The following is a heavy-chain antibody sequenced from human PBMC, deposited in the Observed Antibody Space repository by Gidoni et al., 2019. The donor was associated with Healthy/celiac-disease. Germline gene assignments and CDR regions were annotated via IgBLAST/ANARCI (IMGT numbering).Heavy chain of an antibody. CDR2: INHSGST. V-gene: IGHV4-34*01. CDR1: GGSFSGYY. J-gene: IGHJ4*02. Sequence: QVQLQQWGAGLLKPAETLSPTCAVYGGSFSGYYWSWIRQPPGKGLEWIGEINHSGSTNYNPSLKSRVTISVDTSKNQFSLKLSSVTAADTAVYYCARGKRWLQGGPLFDYWGQGTLVTVSS. CDR3: ARGKRWLQGGPLFDY. D-gene: IGHD5-12*01.